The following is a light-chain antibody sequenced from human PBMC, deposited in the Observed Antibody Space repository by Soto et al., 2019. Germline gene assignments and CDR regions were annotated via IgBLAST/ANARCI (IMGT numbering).Light chain of an antibody. J-gene: IGLJ1*01. CDR2: RNN. V-gene: IGLV1-47*01. CDR1: NSNIGSND. Sequence: QSVLTQPPSASGTPGQRVTISCSGSNSNIGSNDVDWYQQLPGTAPKVLIFRNNQRPSGVPDRFSGSKSGTSASLAITGLQSDAEADYYCAAWDDSLKDDVFGTGTKLTVL. CDR3: AAWDDSLKDDV.